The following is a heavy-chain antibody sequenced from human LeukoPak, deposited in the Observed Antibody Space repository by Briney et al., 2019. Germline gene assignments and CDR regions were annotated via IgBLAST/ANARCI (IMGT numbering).Heavy chain of an antibody. V-gene: IGHV4-39*07. CDR2: IYYSGST. D-gene: IGHD2-21*02. Sequence: SETLSLTCTVSGGSISSSSYYWGWIRQPPGKGLEWIGSIYYSGSTYYNPSLKSRVTISVDTSKNQFSLKLSSVTAADTAVYYCARVAYCGGDCSDDAFDIWGQGTMVTVSS. CDR3: ARVAYCGGDCSDDAFDI. J-gene: IGHJ3*02. CDR1: GGSISSSSYY.